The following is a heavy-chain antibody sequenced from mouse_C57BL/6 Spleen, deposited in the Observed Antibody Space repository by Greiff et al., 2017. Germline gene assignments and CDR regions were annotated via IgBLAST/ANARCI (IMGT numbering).Heavy chain of an antibody. J-gene: IGHJ4*01. Sequence: VQLQQPGAELVKPGASVKLSCKASGYTFTSYWMHWVKQRPGRGLEWIGRIDPNSGGTKYNEKFKSKATLTVDKPSSTAYMQRSSLTSEYSAVYYCARPAQATWDAMDYWGQGTSVTVSS. CDR1: GYTFTSYW. D-gene: IGHD3-2*02. CDR2: IDPNSGGT. V-gene: IGHV1-72*01. CDR3: ARPAQATWDAMDY.